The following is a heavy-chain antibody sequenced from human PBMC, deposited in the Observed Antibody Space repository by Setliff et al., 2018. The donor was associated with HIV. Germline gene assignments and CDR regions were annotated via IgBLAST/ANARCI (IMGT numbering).Heavy chain of an antibody. D-gene: IGHD1-26*01. CDR2: ISASKGNT. J-gene: IGHJ4*02. V-gene: IGHV1-18*01. CDR1: GYNFTSNG. CDR3: AREGNSGHGGQIEFDY. Sequence: ASVKVSCKASGYNFTSNGISWVRQAPGQGLEWMGRISASKGNTKYTQDFQGRVTMTTDTSTNTVYMELSSLRSDDTALYYCAREGNSGHGGQIEFDYWGQGTLVTVSS.